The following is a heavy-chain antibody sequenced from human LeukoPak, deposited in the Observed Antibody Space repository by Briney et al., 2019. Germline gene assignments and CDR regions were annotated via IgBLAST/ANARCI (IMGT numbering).Heavy chain of an antibody. CDR3: ARVYCSSTSCYRGYMDV. CDR2: INPNSGGT. V-gene: IGHV1-2*02. J-gene: IGHJ6*03. D-gene: IGHD2-2*01. CDR1: GYTFTGYY. Sequence: ASVTVSCKASGYTFTGYYMHWVRQAPGKGLEWMGWINPNSGGTNYAQKFQGRVTMTRDTSINTDYMELSRLRSDDTAVYYCARVYCSSTSCYRGYMDVWGKGTTVTVSS.